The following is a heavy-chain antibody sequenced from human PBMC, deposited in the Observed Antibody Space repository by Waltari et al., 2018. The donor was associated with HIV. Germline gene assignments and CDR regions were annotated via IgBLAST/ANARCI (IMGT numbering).Heavy chain of an antibody. J-gene: IGHJ6*02. V-gene: IGHV1-24*01. CDR2: LDPGEGKT. CDR3: ATARQWLVDSGMDV. Sequence: QVQLVQSGAEVKRPGASVKVSCKVSGYILTELSIHWVRQAPGKGLEWVGSLDPGEGKTTCAQRFQVSDTMTEDTSTDTAAMEVSSLRSEDTAVYYCATARQWLVDSGMDVWGQGTTVTVSS. D-gene: IGHD6-19*01. CDR1: GYILTELS.